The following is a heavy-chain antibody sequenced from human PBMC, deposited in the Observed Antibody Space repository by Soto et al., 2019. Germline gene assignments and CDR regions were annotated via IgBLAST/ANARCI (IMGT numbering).Heavy chain of an antibody. D-gene: IGHD5-12*01. CDR3: ASHALPTRGFTEH. Sequence: SETLSLTCTVCGGSISSSSYYWGWIHQPPGKGLEWIGSIYYSGGTYYNPSRKGRVTISVDTSKNQFSLRRSSVTAADTAVYYCASHALPTRGFTEHWGQGTLVTVTS. CDR2: IYYSGGT. J-gene: IGHJ4*02. CDR1: GGSISSSSYY. V-gene: IGHV4-39*01.